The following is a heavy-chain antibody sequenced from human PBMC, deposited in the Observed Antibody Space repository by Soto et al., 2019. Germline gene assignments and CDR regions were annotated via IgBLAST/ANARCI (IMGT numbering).Heavy chain of an antibody. J-gene: IGHJ4*02. V-gene: IGHV4-4*02. D-gene: IGHD6-19*01. CDR3: ARDRGIAVAGTAFFDY. Sequence: PAETLSLTCAVSGGSISSSNWWSWVRQPPGKGLEWIGEIYHSGSTNYNPSLKSRVTISVDKSKNQFSLKLSSVTAADTAVYYCARDRGIAVAGTAFFDYWGQGTLGTAPQ. CDR1: GGSISSSNW. CDR2: IYHSGST.